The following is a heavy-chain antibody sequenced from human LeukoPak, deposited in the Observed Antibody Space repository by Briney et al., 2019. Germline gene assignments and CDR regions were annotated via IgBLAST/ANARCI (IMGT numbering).Heavy chain of an antibody. J-gene: IGHJ4*02. Sequence: PGGSLRLSCAAYGFTVSSNYMSWVRQAPGKGLEWVSVIYSGGSTYYADSVKGRFTISRDNSKNTLYLQMNSLRAEDTAVYYCARGPSSDLVVIGYWGQGTLVTVSS. CDR2: IYSGGST. CDR1: GFTVSSNY. CDR3: ARGPSSDLVVIGY. D-gene: IGHD2-2*01. V-gene: IGHV3-66*01.